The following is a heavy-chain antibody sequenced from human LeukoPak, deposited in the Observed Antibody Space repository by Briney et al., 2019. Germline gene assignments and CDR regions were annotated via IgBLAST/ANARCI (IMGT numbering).Heavy chain of an antibody. D-gene: IGHD3-22*01. CDR3: ARDRGDYDSSGYYGYFDY. CDR1: GGSIRSHY. Sequence: KPSDTLSLTCTVSGGSIRSHYWSWIRQPPGKGLEWIGYNYYSGSTNYNPSLKSRVTISVDTSKNQFSLKLSSVTAADTAVYYCARDRGDYDSSGYYGYFDYWGQGALVTVSS. V-gene: IGHV4-59*11. CDR2: NYYSGST. J-gene: IGHJ4*02.